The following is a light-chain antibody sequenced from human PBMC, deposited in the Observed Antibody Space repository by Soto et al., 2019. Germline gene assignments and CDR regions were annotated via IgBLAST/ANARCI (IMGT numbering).Light chain of an antibody. V-gene: IGKV3-15*01. Sequence: EIVITQSPATLSVSPGERATLHCRASQSVSSNLGWYQHKPGQAPRLLIYGASTRATGIPARFSGSGSGTDFTLTISGLQXEDFAVYYCQQYNDWPPGYTFGQGTKVDIK. CDR1: QSVSSN. CDR2: GAS. CDR3: QQYNDWPPGYT. J-gene: IGKJ2*01.